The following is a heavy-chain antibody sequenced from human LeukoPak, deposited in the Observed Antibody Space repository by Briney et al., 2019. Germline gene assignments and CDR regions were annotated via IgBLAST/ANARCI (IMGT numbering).Heavy chain of an antibody. CDR1: GGTFSSYA. Sequence: ASVKVSCKASGGTFSSYAISWVRQAPGQGLEWMGGIIPIFGTANYAQKFQGRVTITADKSTSTAYMELSSLRSEDTAVYYCARVLLNYGGFFDYWGQGTLVTVSS. J-gene: IGHJ4*02. CDR2: IIPIFGTA. V-gene: IGHV1-69*06. D-gene: IGHD4-23*01. CDR3: ARVLLNYGGFFDY.